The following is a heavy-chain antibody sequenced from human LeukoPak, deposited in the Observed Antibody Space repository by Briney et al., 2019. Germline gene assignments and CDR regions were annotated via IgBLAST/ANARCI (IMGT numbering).Heavy chain of an antibody. CDR3: ARGYSFAPYYFDY. V-gene: IGHV4-59*01. Sequence: SETLSLTCSVSGDSISGYYWSWIRQPPGKGLEWIGYIYSSGSTSYNPSLKSRVTISVDTSENQFSLKLRSVTAADTAKYYCARGYSFAPYYFDYWGQGPLVTVSS. CDR1: GDSISGYY. D-gene: IGHD5-18*01. J-gene: IGHJ4*02. CDR2: IYSSGST.